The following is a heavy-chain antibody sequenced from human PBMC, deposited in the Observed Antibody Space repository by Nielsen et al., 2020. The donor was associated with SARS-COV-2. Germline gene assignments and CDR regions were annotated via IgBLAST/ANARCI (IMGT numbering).Heavy chain of an antibody. V-gene: IGHV3-23*03. D-gene: IGHD3-22*01. Sequence: GESLKISCAASGFTFSSYAMSWVRQAPGKGLEWVSVIYSGGSSTYYADSVKGRFTISRDNSKNTLYLQMNSLRAEDTAVYYCAKGVVISWFDPWGQGTLVTVSS. CDR1: GFTFSSYA. J-gene: IGHJ5*02. CDR2: IYSGGSST. CDR3: AKGVVISWFDP.